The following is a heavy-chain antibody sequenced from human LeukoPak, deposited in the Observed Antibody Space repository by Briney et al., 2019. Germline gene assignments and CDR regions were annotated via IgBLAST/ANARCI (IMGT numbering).Heavy chain of an antibody. V-gene: IGHV5-51*01. CDR2: SYPGDSDT. CDR3: ARLLRNIAAAVYYFDY. Sequence: GESLKISCKGSGYSFTSYWIGGVRQMPGKGLEWMGISYPGDSDTRYSPSFQGQVTISADKSISTAYLQWSSLKASDTAMYYCARLLRNIAAAVYYFDYWGQGTLVTVSS. J-gene: IGHJ4*02. D-gene: IGHD6-13*01. CDR1: GYSFTSYW.